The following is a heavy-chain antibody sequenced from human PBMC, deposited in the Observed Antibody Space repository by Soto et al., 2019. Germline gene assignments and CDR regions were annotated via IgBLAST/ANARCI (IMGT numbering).Heavy chain of an antibody. CDR3: ARTGGIASGDLCLDY. V-gene: IGHV4-39*01. CDR2: IYYSGST. Sequence: PSETLSLTCAVSGGSISSSNWWSWVRQPPGKGLEWIGSIYYSGSTYYNPSLKSRVTISVDTSKNQFSLKLSSVTAADTAVYYCARTGGIASGDLCLDYWGQGTLVTVS. J-gene: IGHJ4*02. CDR1: GGSISSSNW. D-gene: IGHD4-17*01.